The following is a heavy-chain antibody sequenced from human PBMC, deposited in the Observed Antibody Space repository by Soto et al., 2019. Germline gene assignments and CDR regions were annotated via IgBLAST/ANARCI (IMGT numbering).Heavy chain of an antibody. CDR2: ISWDGENE. Sequence: VGSLRLSCAASGFTFNDYAMHWVRHAPGKGLEWVSLISWDGENEFYAASVKGRFTISRDNSNDILYLQMNSLRGEDTAVYYCAKDPPTTGTTFDYWGRGTLVTVSS. CDR3: AKDPPTTGTTFDY. V-gene: IGHV3-43D*04. CDR1: GFTFNDYA. D-gene: IGHD1-1*01. J-gene: IGHJ4*02.